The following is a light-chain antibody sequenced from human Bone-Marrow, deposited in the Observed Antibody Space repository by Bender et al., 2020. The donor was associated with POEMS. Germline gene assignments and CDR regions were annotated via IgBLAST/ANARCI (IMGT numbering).Light chain of an antibody. CDR1: SSNIGAHA. Sequence: QSVLTQPPSASGTPGQRVTISCSGGSSNIGAHAVNWYQHLPGPAPKLLIYSSHRRPSEVPDRFSGSRSGTSASLAIGGLQSEDEDDYYCAVWDDSLNGWVLGGGTKLTVL. J-gene: IGLJ3*02. CDR3: AVWDDSLNGWV. CDR2: SSH. V-gene: IGLV1-44*01.